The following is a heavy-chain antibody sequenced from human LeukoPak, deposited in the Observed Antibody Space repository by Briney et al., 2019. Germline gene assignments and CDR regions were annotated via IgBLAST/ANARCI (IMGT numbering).Heavy chain of an antibody. D-gene: IGHD2/OR15-2a*01. J-gene: IGHJ4*02. V-gene: IGHV1-18*01. CDR1: GYSFSRKG. CDR3: ARDYGWVLLPYYFDY. Sequence: ASVKVSCKTSGYSFSRKGISWVRQAPGQGPEWMGWISGYSGNTNYAQNLQGRVTITTDTSTSTAYMELRSLRSDDTAVYYCARDYGWVLLPYYFDYWGQGTLVTVSS. CDR2: ISGYSGNT.